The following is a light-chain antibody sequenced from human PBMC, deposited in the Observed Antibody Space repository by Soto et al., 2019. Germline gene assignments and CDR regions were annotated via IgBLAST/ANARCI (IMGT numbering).Light chain of an antibody. J-gene: IGKJ2*01. CDR3: QQYGTSPDT. V-gene: IGKV3-20*01. CDR2: AAS. CDR1: QSVNSNY. Sequence: ENVLTQSPGTLSLSPGERATLSCRASQSVNSNYLGWYQKKPAQAPRLLIYAASSRATGVPDRFSGSGSGTDYTLTISRLEPEDFAVYYCQQYGTSPDTFGQGTKVDIK.